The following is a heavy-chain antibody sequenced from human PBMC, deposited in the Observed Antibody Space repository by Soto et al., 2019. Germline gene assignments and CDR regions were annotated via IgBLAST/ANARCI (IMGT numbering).Heavy chain of an antibody. Sequence: QVQLQESGPGLVTPSETLSLTCTVSGGSISSYYWSWIRQPPGKGLEWIGYIYYSGSTNYNPSLKSRVTISVDTSKNQFSLKLSSVTAADTAVYYCARGGDYGDYELDYWGQGTLVTVSS. CDR2: IYYSGST. CDR1: GGSISSYY. CDR3: ARGGDYGDYELDY. V-gene: IGHV4-59*01. J-gene: IGHJ4*02. D-gene: IGHD4-17*01.